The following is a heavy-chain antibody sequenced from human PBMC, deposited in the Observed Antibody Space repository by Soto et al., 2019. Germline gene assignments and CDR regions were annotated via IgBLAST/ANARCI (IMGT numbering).Heavy chain of an antibody. Sequence: EVQLVESEGSLVQPGGSLRVSCAASGFTFSDHYMVWVRQAPGKGLEWVGRIRNRPNSYTTQYAASVKGRFAVLRDDSENLVYLQMNDLKTEDTAVYYCVRDSGRGFYFDYWGQGAQVTVSS. J-gene: IGHJ4*02. CDR3: VRDSGRGFYFDY. D-gene: IGHD3-10*01. V-gene: IGHV3-72*01. CDR2: IRNRPNSYTT. CDR1: GFTFSDHY.